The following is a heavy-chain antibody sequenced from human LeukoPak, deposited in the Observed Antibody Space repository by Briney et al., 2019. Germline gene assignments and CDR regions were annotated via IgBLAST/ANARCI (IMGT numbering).Heavy chain of an antibody. CDR3: ARSLGATRYNLKYYFYYGLDV. V-gene: IGHV4-59*01. CDR1: GGSINTYY. CDR2: IHYSGRT. J-gene: IGHJ6*02. Sequence: SETLSLTCTVSGGSINTYYWSWIRQPPGKGLEWIGYIHYSGRTNYNPSLKGRLTLAVDTSNNQFSLRLGSVTAADTAVYYCARSLGATRYNLKYYFYYGLDVWGQGTTVTVSS. D-gene: IGHD1-26*01.